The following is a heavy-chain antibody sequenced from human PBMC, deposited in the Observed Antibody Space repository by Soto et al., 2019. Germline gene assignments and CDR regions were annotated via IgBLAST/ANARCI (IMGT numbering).Heavy chain of an antibody. CDR1: GFTFSNYA. D-gene: IGHD1-20*01. V-gene: IGHV3-23*01. CDR2: ISGTGGNT. CDR3: VKAVYLLDFDY. Sequence: EVQVLESGGGLVQPGGSLRLSCAASGFTFSNYAMNWVRQAPGKGLEWVSGISGTGGNTYYADSVKGRFTISRDNSKNTVYLQMNSLRAEDTAVYYCVKAVYLLDFDYWGQGTLVTVSS. J-gene: IGHJ4*02.